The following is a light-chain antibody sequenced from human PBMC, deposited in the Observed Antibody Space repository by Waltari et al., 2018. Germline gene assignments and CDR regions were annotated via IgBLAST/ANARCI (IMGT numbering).Light chain of an antibody. CDR1: QSVRSIY. Sequence: EIVLTQSPGTLSLSPGERATLSCRASQSVRSIYLAWYQQKAGQAPRLLISGAASRATGIPDRFSGSGSGTDFTLTISRLEPEDFAVYYCEQYGTSPWTFGQGTKVEIK. J-gene: IGKJ1*01. CDR3: EQYGTSPWT. V-gene: IGKV3-20*01. CDR2: GAA.